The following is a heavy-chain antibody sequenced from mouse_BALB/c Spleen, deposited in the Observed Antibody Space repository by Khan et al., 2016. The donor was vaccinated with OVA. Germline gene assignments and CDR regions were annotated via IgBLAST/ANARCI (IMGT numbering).Heavy chain of an antibody. J-gene: IGHJ1*01. Sequence: LVKTGASVKISCKASGYSFTGYYMHWVKQSHGKSLEWIGYISCDNGATSYNEKFKGKATLTVDTSSSTAYMQFNSLTSEDSAVSYCAVSDYGIFDWYFAVWGAGTPLTVSS. V-gene: IGHV1S34*01. D-gene: IGHD2-1*01. CDR1: GYSFTGYY. CDR3: AVSDYGIFDWYFAV. CDR2: ISCDNGAT.